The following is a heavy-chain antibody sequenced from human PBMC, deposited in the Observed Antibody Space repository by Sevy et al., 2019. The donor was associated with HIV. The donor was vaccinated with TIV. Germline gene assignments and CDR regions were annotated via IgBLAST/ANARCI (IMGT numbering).Heavy chain of an antibody. CDR1: GFTFSSYT. V-gene: IGHV3-21*01. CDR2: ISSTGNYI. D-gene: IGHD4-17*01. J-gene: IGHJ4*02. CDR3: ARGSHDYGDYDRDVGFDY. Sequence: GGSLRLSCADSGFTFSSYTMNWVRQALGKGLEWVSSISSTGNYIYYADSLKGRFSISRDNAKNSLYLQMNSLRAEDTAVYYCARGSHDYGDYDRDVGFDYWGQGTLVTVSS.